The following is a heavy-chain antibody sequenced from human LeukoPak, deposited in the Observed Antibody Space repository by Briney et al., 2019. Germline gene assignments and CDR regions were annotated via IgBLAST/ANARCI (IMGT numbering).Heavy chain of an antibody. CDR1: GGSLSGYY. D-gene: IGHD1-7*01. CDR3: ARGVTGTTQLSDY. J-gene: IGHJ4*02. Sequence: SETLSLTCAVYGGSLSGYYWSWIRQPPGKGLEWIGEINHSGSTNYNPSLKGRVTISVDTSKNQFSLKLSSVTAADTAVYYCARGVTGTTQLSDYWGQGTLVTVSS. CDR2: INHSGST. V-gene: IGHV4-34*01.